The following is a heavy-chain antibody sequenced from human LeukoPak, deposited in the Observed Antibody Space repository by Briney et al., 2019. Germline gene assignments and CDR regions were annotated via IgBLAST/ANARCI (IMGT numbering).Heavy chain of an antibody. CDR1: GFTFSSYA. Sequence: GGSLRLSCAASGFTFSSYAMSWVRQAPGKGREWVSAISGSGGSTYYADSVTGRFTIPRDNSRNTLYLQMNSLRAEDTAVYYCAKLHGSGSRYYYMDVWGKGTTVTVSS. CDR3: AKLHGSGSRYYYMDV. D-gene: IGHD3-10*01. J-gene: IGHJ6*03. CDR2: ISGSGGST. V-gene: IGHV3-23*01.